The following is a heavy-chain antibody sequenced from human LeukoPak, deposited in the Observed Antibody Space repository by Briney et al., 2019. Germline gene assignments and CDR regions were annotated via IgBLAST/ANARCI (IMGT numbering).Heavy chain of an antibody. CDR1: GFIFSSYG. CDR3: AKEESSGWYLSY. CDR2: ISYDGSNK. V-gene: IGHV3-30*18. Sequence: GSLRLSCAASGFIFSSYGMHWVRQAPGKGLEWVAVISYDGSNKYYADSVKGRFTISRDNSKNTLYPQMNSLRAEDTAVYYCAKEESSGWYLSYWGQGTLVTVSS. D-gene: IGHD6-19*01. J-gene: IGHJ4*02.